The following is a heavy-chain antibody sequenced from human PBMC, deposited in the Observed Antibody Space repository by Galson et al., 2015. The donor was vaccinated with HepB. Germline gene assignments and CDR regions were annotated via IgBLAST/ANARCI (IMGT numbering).Heavy chain of an antibody. CDR1: GFTFSSHW. Sequence: LRLSCAGSGFTFSSHWMSWVRQAPGKGLEWVANIKQDASEKHYVDSVKGRFTISRDNAKSSVYLEMNSLRVEDTAVYYCARAGRESSGWGYWGQGTLVTVSS. CDR3: ARAGRESSGWGY. J-gene: IGHJ4*02. D-gene: IGHD6-19*01. V-gene: IGHV3-7*01. CDR2: IKQDASEK.